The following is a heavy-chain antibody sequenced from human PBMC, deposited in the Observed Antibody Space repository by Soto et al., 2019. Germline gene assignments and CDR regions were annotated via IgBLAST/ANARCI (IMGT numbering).Heavy chain of an antibody. Sequence: GGSLRLPCAASGFTFSSYAMSWVRQGPGKGLEWVSAISESGASTYYADSVKGRFTISRDNSKNTLYLQMNSLRVEDTAVYYCAKPSTRYCGGDCSWDYWGQGTLVTVSS. J-gene: IGHJ4*02. D-gene: IGHD2-21*02. CDR2: ISESGAST. V-gene: IGHV3-23*01. CDR3: AKPSTRYCGGDCSWDY. CDR1: GFTFSSYA.